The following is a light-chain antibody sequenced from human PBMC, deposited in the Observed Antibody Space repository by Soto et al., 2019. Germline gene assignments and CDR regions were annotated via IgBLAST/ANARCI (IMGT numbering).Light chain of an antibody. CDR3: QQYNSWPLA. Sequence: EIVMTQSPATLSVSPGEGATLSCRASQSVSNNLAWYPQQPGQAPRLLIFGASTRATGIPATFSGSGSGTEFTLAITSLQPEDLAVDHCQQYNSWPLAFGGGTKVEIK. V-gene: IGKV3-15*01. CDR1: QSVSNN. CDR2: GAS. J-gene: IGKJ4*01.